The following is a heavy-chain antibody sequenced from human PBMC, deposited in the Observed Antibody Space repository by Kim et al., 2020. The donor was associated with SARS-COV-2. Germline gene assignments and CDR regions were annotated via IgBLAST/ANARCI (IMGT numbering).Heavy chain of an antibody. V-gene: IGHV4-39*01. Sequence: SETLSLTCTVSGGSISSSSYYWGWIRQPPGKGLEWIGSIYYSGSTYYNPSLKSRVTISVDTSKNQFSLKLSSVTAADTAVYYCASTTVADYWYFDLWGRGTLVPVSS. CDR2: IYYSGST. CDR1: GGSISSSSYY. D-gene: IGHD4-17*01. CDR3: ASTTVADYWYFDL. J-gene: IGHJ2*01.